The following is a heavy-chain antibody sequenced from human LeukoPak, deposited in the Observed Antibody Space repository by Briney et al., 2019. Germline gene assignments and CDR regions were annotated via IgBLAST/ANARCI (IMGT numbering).Heavy chain of an antibody. CDR1: GYTFTGHY. D-gene: IGHD3-10*01. Sequence: ASVKVSCKTSGYTFTGHYMHWVRQAPGQGLEWMGWINPNSGGTNYAQKFQGRVTMTRDTSISTASMELSRLIFDDTAVYYCARGGDYYGSGNYKAFDIWGQGTLVTVSS. V-gene: IGHV1-2*02. CDR2: INPNSGGT. CDR3: ARGGDYYGSGNYKAFDI. J-gene: IGHJ3*02.